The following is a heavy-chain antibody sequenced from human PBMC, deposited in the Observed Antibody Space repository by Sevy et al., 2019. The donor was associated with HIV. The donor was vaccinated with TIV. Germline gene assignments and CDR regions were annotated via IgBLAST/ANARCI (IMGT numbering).Heavy chain of an antibody. V-gene: IGHV3-23*01. CDR1: GFTFSKYS. J-gene: IGHJ4*01. Sequence: GGSLRLSCAASGFTFSKYSMSWVRQPPGKGLEWVSTLSFGCGEINYADSVKGRFTMSRDNSKSSVYLQMNNLRPEDTVVYYCAREGCTKPHDYWGQGTLVTVSS. CDR2: LSFGCGEI. CDR3: AREGCTKPHDY. D-gene: IGHD2-8*01.